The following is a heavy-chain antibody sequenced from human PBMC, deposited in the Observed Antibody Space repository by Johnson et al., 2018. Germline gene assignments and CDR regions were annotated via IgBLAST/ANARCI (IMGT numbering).Heavy chain of an antibody. CDR1: GFTFSDAW. CDR3: ATADIVVAYGVDV. D-gene: IGHD2-2*01. CDR2: IRSETDGGST. Sequence: VQLQESGGGLIKQGGSLRLSCAVSGFTFSDAWMTWVRQAPGRGLEWVGRIRSETDGGSTDYAAPVKGRFTISRDDSKSTLYLHMNSLTTEDTGVYYCATADIVVAYGVDVWGQGTTVTVSS. V-gene: IGHV3-15*01. J-gene: IGHJ6*02.